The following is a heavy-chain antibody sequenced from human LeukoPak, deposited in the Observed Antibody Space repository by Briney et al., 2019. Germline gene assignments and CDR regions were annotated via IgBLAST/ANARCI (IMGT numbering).Heavy chain of an antibody. Sequence: PSETLSLTCTVSGGSVSSGSYYWSWIRQPPGKGLGWIGYIYYSGSTNYNPSLKSRVTISVDTSKNQFSLKLSSVTAADTAVYYCARVGSRSCGGDCYPEDYYYGMDVWGQGTTVTVSS. CDR1: GGSVSSGSYY. V-gene: IGHV4-61*01. CDR3: ARVGSRSCGGDCYPEDYYYGMDV. D-gene: IGHD2-21*02. J-gene: IGHJ6*02. CDR2: IYYSGST.